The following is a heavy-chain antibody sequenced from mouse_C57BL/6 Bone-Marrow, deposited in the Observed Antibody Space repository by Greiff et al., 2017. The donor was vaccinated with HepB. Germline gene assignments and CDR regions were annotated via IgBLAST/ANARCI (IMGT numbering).Heavy chain of an antibody. Sequence: VQLKESGPELVKPGASVKISCKASGYSFTDYNMNWVKQSNGKSLEWIGVINPNYGTTSYNQKFKGKATLTVDQSSSTAYMQLNSLTSEDSAVYYCARGGIITTAPFAYWGQGTLVTVSA. D-gene: IGHD1-2*01. CDR2: INPNYGTT. J-gene: IGHJ3*01. V-gene: IGHV1-39*01. CDR1: GYSFTDYN. CDR3: ARGGIITTAPFAY.